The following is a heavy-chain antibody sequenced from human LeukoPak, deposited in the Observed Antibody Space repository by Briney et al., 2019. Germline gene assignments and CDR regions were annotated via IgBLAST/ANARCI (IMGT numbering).Heavy chain of an antibody. V-gene: IGHV1-69*13. J-gene: IGHJ4*02. D-gene: IGHD6-13*01. CDR1: GYTFTGYY. Sequence: GASVKVSCKASGYTFTGYYMHWVRQAPGQGLEWMGGIIPIFGTANYAQKFQGRVTITADESTSTAYMELSSLRSEDTAVYYCARLLVTEYKSGWYGHNFDHWGQGTQVTVSS. CDR2: IIPIFGTA. CDR3: ARLLVTEYKSGWYGHNFDH.